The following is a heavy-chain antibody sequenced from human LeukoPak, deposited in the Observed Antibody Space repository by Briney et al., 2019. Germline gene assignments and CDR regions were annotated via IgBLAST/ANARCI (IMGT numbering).Heavy chain of an antibody. J-gene: IGHJ4*02. Sequence: GESLKISCQASGYSFSSYWIGWVRQMPGKGLEWMGILHPGNSDTRYSPPFQGHVTFSADTSTSTAYLQWSSLRATDTAIYYCARQKQRSGPAIDYWGQGTLVTVSS. D-gene: IGHD3-3*01. CDR1: GYSFSSYW. CDR2: LHPGNSDT. CDR3: ARQKQRSGPAIDY. V-gene: IGHV5-51*01.